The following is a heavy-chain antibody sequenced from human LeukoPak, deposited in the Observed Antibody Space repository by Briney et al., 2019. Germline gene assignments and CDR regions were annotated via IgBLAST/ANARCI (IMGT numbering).Heavy chain of an antibody. CDR1: GGSISSDY. CDR3: AREVAGTHFDY. Sequence: SETLSLTCTVSGGSISSDYWSWVRQPPGKGLEWIGYIHSSGSTNYNPSLKSRVTISVDTSKNQFSLKLNSVTAADTAVYYCAREVAGTHFDYWGQGTLVTVSS. J-gene: IGHJ4*02. CDR2: IHSSGST. D-gene: IGHD6-19*01. V-gene: IGHV4-4*08.